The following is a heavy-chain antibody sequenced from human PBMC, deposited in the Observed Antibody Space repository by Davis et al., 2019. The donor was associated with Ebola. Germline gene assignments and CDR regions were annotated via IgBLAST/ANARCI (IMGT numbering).Heavy chain of an antibody. Sequence: GGSLRLSCSASGFTFSKYAMHWVRQAPGKGLEYVSGINDYGTRRHYGDSVKGRFTISRDDSKNMVYLQMSSRRTEDTAVYSCVKDRAGSYAFDIWGRGTAVTVSS. CDR1: GFTFSKYA. D-gene: IGHD3-10*01. J-gene: IGHJ3*02. CDR2: INDYGTRR. CDR3: VKDRAGSYAFDI. V-gene: IGHV3-64D*06.